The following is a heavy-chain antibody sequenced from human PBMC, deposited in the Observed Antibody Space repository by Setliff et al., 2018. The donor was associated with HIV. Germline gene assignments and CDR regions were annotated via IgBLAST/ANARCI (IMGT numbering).Heavy chain of an antibody. Sequence: GGSLRLSCAASGFTFDDYTMHWVRQVPGKGLEWVSLINWDGSYTHYADSVKGRFTISRDNDKNSVHLQMTSLRAEDTAVYYCARVNSGGYNYKSFFDYWGQGTLVTAPQ. CDR1: GFTFDDYT. D-gene: IGHD5-12*01. CDR2: INWDGSYT. J-gene: IGHJ4*02. V-gene: IGHV3-43*01. CDR3: ARVNSGGYNYKSFFDY.